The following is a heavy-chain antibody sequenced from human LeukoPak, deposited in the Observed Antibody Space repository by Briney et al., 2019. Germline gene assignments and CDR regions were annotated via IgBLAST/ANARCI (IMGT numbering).Heavy chain of an antibody. D-gene: IGHD2-2*01. CDR1: GFTFSSYA. CDR2: ISGSGGST. V-gene: IGHV3-23*01. Sequence: GGSLRLSCAASGFTFSSYAMSWVRQAPGKGLEWVSAISGSGGSTYYADSVKGRFTISRDNSKNTLYLQMNSLRAEDTAVYYCATRGDIVVVPAAHYFDYWGPGTLVTVSS. J-gene: IGHJ4*02. CDR3: ATRGDIVVVPAAHYFDY.